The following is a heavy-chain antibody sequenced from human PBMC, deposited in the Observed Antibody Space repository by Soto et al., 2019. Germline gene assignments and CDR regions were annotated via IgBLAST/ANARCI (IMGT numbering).Heavy chain of an antibody. J-gene: IGHJ3*02. D-gene: IGHD6-13*01. CDR3: ARDVSPGSSSLYLDAFDI. CDR2: IRKDGSAR. CDR1: GFAFGSSW. V-gene: IGHV3-7*05. Sequence: EVQLVESGGGLVHPGGSLRLSCEASGFAFGSSWMTWVRQAPGKGLEWVANIRKDGSARPYLDSVTGRFTISRDNAKNSLYLQMDSLRPEDTGLYFCARDVSPGSSSLYLDAFDIWGQGTMVTVSS.